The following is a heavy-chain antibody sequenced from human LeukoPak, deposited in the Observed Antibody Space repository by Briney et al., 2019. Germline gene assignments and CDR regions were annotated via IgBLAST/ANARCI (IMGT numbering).Heavy chain of an antibody. CDR2: INPKSGGT. CDR1: GYTFTGYY. CDR3: ARVTLRYNWFDP. V-gene: IGHV1-2*02. Sequence: ASVKVSCKASGYTFTGYYIHWVRQAPGQGLEWMGWINPKSGGTNYAQKFQGRVTMTRDTSISTAYMELSRLRSDDTAVYYCARVTLRYNWFDPWGQGTLVTVSS. J-gene: IGHJ5*02.